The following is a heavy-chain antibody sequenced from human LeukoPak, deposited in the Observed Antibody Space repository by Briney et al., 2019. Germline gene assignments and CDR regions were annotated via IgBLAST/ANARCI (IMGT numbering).Heavy chain of an antibody. CDR1: GGSLSTFA. J-gene: IGHJ4*02. CDR2: IAPIIDMA. D-gene: IGHD5-12*01. CDR3: ARERPGNDYGGSFDY. V-gene: IGHV1-69*04. Sequence: GASVKVSCKAFGGSLSTFAISWVRQSPGQGLEWMGRIAPIIDMANSAQKFQDRVTLTADKSTNTAYMELSGLKSDDAAVYYCARERPGNDYGGSFDYWGQGALVSVSS.